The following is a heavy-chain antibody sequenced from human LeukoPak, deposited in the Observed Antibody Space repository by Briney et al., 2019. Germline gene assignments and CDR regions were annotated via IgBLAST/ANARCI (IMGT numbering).Heavy chain of an antibody. CDR2: IYPGDSDT. CDR3: ARILYDFWSGPFDY. D-gene: IGHD3-3*01. J-gene: IGHJ4*02. CDR1: GYSFTTHW. Sequence: GESLKISCKGSGYSFTTHWIGWVRQMPGKGLEWMGIIYPGDSDTRYSPSFQGQVTISADKSISTAYLQWSSLKASDTAMYYCARILYDFWSGPFDYWGQGTLVTVSS. V-gene: IGHV5-51*01.